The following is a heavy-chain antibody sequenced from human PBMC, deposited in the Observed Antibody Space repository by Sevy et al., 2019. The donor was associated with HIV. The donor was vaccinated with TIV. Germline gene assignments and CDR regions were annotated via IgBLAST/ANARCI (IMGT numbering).Heavy chain of an antibody. CDR3: ARLPTGLQSFNYLLSTYFDP. CDR1: GFDFNNHW. D-gene: IGHD3-9*01. CDR2: IKHDGSET. J-gene: IGHJ4*02. Sequence: GGSLRLSCAASGFDFNNHWMSWVRQAPEKGLEWVANIKHDGSETYYVDSLEGRFTISRDNAKNSLSLQINDLRAEDTAMYYCARLPTGLQSFNYLLSTYFDPWGQGTLVTVSS. V-gene: IGHV3-7*03.